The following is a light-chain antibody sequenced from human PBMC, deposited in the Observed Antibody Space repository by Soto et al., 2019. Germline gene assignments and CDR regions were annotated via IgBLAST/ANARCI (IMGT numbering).Light chain of an antibody. V-gene: IGLV2-14*01. CDR1: SSDVGGYTY. J-gene: IGLJ3*02. CDR2: EVS. CDR3: SSYTSSSTLV. Sequence: QSALTQPASVSGSPGQSITISCTGTSSDVGGYTYVSWYQQHPGKAPKLIISEVSNRPSGVSHRFSGSKSGNMASLTISGLQAADEADYYCSSYTSSSTLVFGGGTKLTVL.